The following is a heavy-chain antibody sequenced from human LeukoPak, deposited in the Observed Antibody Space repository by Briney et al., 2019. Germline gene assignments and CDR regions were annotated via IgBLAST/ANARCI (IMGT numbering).Heavy chain of an antibody. CDR2: IKQDGSVK. CDR3: ARNFGSQQFDY. V-gene: IGHV3-7*01. CDR1: GFTFRTYW. D-gene: IGHD1/OR15-1a*01. Sequence: PGGSLRLSCAASGFTFRTYWIDWVRQAPGKGLEWVANIKQDGSVKTYADSVTGRFTISRDNTKNSLYLEMISLRGEDTAVYYCARNFGSQQFDYWGQGTLVTVSS. J-gene: IGHJ4*02.